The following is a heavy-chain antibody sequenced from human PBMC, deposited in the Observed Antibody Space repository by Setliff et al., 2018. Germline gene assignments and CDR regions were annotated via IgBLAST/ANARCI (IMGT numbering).Heavy chain of an antibody. D-gene: IGHD6-13*01. CDR3: ARGGTAAAGRKGVFEY. V-gene: IGHV1-46*01. J-gene: IGHJ4*02. CDR1: GYSFTGYY. CDR2: IHTGGGSA. Sequence: ASVKVSCKASGYSFTGYYMHWVRQAPGQGLEWMGIIHTGGGSASYAQKFQGRVTMTSDTSTSIVYMELNIVTSDDTATYYCARGGTAAAGRKGVFEYWGQGTVVTVSS.